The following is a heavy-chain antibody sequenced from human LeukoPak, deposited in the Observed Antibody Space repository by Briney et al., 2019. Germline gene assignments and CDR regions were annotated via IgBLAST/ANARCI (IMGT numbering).Heavy chain of an antibody. V-gene: IGHV3-23*01. Sequence: GGSLRLSCAASGFPFSTYAMSWDRQAPGKGLEWVSVISGSGGDTYYADSVKGRFTISGDNSKNTVYLQMNSLRAEDTALYYCAKGGVYGDYYFDYWGQGTLVTVSS. CDR1: GFPFSTYA. CDR3: AKGGVYGDYYFDY. CDR2: ISGSGGDT. D-gene: IGHD4-17*01. J-gene: IGHJ4*02.